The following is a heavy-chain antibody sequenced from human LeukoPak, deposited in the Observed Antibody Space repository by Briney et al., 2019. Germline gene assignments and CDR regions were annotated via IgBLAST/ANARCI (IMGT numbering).Heavy chain of an antibody. J-gene: IGHJ4*02. D-gene: IGHD6-19*01. CDR3: AGDYSSGYYDY. CDR2: ISPADSDT. CDR1: GYTFTTYW. Sequence: GESLKISCAGSGYTFTTYWIGWVRQMPGKGLEWMGIISPADSDTRYSPSFQGQVTMSADKSISTAYLQWNSLKASDTAMYYCAGDYSSGYYDYWGQGTLVTVSS. V-gene: IGHV5-51*01.